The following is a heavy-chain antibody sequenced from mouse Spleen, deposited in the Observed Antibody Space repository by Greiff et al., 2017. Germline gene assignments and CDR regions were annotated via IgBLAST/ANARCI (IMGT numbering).Heavy chain of an antibody. D-gene: IGHD2-14*01. J-gene: IGHJ3*01. Sequence: VQLQQSGPELVKPGASVKISCKASGYAFSSSWMNWVKQRPGKGLEWIGRIYPGDGDTNYNGKFKGKATLTADKSSSTAYMQLSSLTSEDSAVYFCARGTIGWFAYWGQGTLVTVSA. CDR2: IYPGDGDT. CDR1: GYAFSSSW. V-gene: IGHV1-82*01. CDR3: ARGTIGWFAY.